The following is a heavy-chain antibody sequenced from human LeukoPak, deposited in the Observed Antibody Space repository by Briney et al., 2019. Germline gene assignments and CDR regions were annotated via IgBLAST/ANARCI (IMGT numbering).Heavy chain of an antibody. V-gene: IGHV4-34*01. J-gene: IGHJ4*02. D-gene: IGHD3-10*01. Sequence: SETLSLTCAVYGGSFSGYYRSWIRQPPGKGLEWIGEINHSGSTNYNPSLKSRVTISVDTSKNQFSLKLSSVTAADTAVYYCARELGYGSGSIVDYWGQGTLVTVSS. CDR1: GGSFSGYY. CDR2: INHSGST. CDR3: ARELGYGSGSIVDY.